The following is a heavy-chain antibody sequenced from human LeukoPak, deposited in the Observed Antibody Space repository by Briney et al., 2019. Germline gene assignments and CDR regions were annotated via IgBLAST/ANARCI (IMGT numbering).Heavy chain of an antibody. Sequence: GESLKTSCKGSGYSFTSYWIGWVRQMPGKGLDWMGIIYPGGSDTRYSPSFQGQVTISADKSISTAYLQWSSLKASDTGMYYGASGYSYDSFNIGGQGTMVTVSS. CDR1: GYSFTSYW. D-gene: IGHD5-18*01. V-gene: IGHV5-51*01. J-gene: IGHJ3*02. CDR3: ASGYSYDSFNI. CDR2: IYPGGSDT.